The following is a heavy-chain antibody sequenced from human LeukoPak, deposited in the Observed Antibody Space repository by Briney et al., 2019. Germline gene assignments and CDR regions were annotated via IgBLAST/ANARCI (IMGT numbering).Heavy chain of an antibody. CDR2: VYVNGFT. J-gene: IGHJ4*02. V-gene: IGHV4-4*07. D-gene: IGHD1-26*01. CDR3: AGGGTQSLVVFDY. CDR1: IDSLSSYY. Sequence: SETLSLTCSVSIDSLSSYYWSWIRQSAGKGLEWIGRVYVNGFTDYNPSLRGRVTMSIDTSNKRFSMKLSSVTAADTAVYFCAGGGTQSLVVFDYWGQGNRVTVSS.